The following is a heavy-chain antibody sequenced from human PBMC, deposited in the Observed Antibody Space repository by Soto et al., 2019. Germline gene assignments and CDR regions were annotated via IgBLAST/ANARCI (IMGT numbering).Heavy chain of an antibody. D-gene: IGHD2-15*01. V-gene: IGHV4-59*01. CDR3: ARDRAFCSGRSCSSPPDYYYYMAV. CDR1: GVSISSSY. CDR2: IYNSGST. J-gene: IGHJ6*03. Sequence: QVQLQESGPGLVKPSETLSLTCTVSGVSISSSYWSWIRQPPGKGLEWIGYIYNSGSTNYNPSLKRRVTISVDTSKNQVSLVLSSVTAADTAVYYCARDRAFCSGRSCSSPPDYYYYMAVWGKGTTVTVS.